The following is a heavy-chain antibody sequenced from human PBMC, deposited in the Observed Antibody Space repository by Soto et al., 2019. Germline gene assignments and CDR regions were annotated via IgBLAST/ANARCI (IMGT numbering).Heavy chain of an antibody. J-gene: IGHJ3*02. CDR3: ARENIVVVVAAWDGNAFDI. CDR1: GFTFSDYY. CDR2: ISSSGSTI. Sequence: QVQLVESGGGLVKPGGSLRLSCAASGFTFSDYYMSWIRQAPGKGLEWVSYISSSGSTIYYADSVKGRFTISRDNAKNSLYLQMNSLRADDTAVYYCARENIVVVVAAWDGNAFDIWGQGTMVTVSS. D-gene: IGHD2-15*01. V-gene: IGHV3-11*01.